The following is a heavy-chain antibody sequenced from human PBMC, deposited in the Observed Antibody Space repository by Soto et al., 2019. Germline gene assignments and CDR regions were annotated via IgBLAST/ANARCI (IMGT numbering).Heavy chain of an antibody. J-gene: IGHJ4*02. CDR3: ARYNSGHSDY. D-gene: IGHD1-26*01. V-gene: IGHV3-33*01. CDR1: GFTFRSYG. CDR2: IWYDGSQT. Sequence: PGGSLRLSCAASGFTFRSYGMHWVRQAPGKGLEWVAVIWYDGSQTYYADSVKGRFTISRDNSKSALFLQMDSLRAEDTAIYYCARYNSGHSDYWGQGTLVTVSS.